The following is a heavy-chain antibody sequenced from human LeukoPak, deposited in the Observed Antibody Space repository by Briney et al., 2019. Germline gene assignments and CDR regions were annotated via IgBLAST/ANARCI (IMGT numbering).Heavy chain of an antibody. CDR2: FDPEDGET. Sequence: ASVTVSCKVSGYTLTELSMHWVRQAPGKGLEWMGGFDPEDGETIYAQKFQGRVTMTEDTSTDTAYMELSSLRSEDTAVYYCATDQKISGLYYYGSGRAFDIWGQGTMVTVSS. CDR3: ATDQKISGLYYYGSGRAFDI. V-gene: IGHV1-24*01. J-gene: IGHJ3*02. CDR1: GYTLTELS. D-gene: IGHD3-10*01.